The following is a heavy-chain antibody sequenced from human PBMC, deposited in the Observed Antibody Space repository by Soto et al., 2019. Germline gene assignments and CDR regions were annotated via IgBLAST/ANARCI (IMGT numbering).Heavy chain of an antibody. CDR2: IDYSAST. V-gene: IGHV4-39*01. Sequence: AGTLSLTCTVSGGSFSSCGYYWGWIRQPPGMELVGIGRIDYSASTYSNSSLNSRVIFSVDTTKKQFSLKLSLRTAADTAAYYWARQDRAGVRDIEEAPAAYTNYWGQGTLVTVSS. J-gene: IGHJ4*02. D-gene: IGHD2-2*01. CDR1: GGSFSSCGYY. CDR3: ARQDRAGVRDIEEAPAAYTNY.